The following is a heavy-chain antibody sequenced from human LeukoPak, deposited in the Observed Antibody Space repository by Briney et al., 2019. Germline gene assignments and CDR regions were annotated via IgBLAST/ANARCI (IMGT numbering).Heavy chain of an antibody. CDR1: GFTVSNNY. CDR2: IHSGGTT. D-gene: IGHD5-12*01. V-gene: IGHV3-53*01. CDR3: ARDSDSGYGPFAS. Sequence: GGSLRLSCAASGFTVSNNYMSWVRQAPGKGLEWVSAIHSGGTTNYADSVQGRFTISRDNSKTTVYLHMNSLRAEDTAVYYCARDSDSGYGPFASWGQGTLATVSS. J-gene: IGHJ4*02.